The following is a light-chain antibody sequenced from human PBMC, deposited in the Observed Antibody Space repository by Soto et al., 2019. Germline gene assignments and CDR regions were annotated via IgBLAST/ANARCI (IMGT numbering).Light chain of an antibody. V-gene: IGKV1-5*03. J-gene: IGKJ4*01. Sequence: DILMTQSPSSLSASVGDRVTISCRASQRISTYLNWYQQKPGKAPKLXXXKASSLESGVPSRFSGSGYGTDFTLTISSLQPDDFATYYCQQYNTYSSLTFGGGTKVDIK. CDR1: QRISTY. CDR3: QQYNTYSSLT. CDR2: KAS.